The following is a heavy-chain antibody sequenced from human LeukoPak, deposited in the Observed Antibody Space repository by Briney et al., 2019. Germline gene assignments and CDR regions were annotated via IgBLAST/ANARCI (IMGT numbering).Heavy chain of an antibody. J-gene: IGHJ3*02. D-gene: IGHD3-10*01. CDR2: VYYTGYT. Sequence: SETLSLTCAVSGVSVDAYQWNWIRQPPGKGLEWIGYVYYTGYTNYKPSLQGRVAISIDTSNNQFSLKLTSVTPADTAIYYCARGGEFDVFDIWGQGRAVTVSS. CDR3: ARGGEFDVFDI. CDR1: GVSVDAYQ. V-gene: IGHV4-59*02.